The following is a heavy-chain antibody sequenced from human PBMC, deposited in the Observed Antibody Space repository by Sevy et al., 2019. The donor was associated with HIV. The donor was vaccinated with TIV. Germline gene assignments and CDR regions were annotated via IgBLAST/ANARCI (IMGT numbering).Heavy chain of an antibody. CDR3: TSGGFSQKTGLYVDY. CDR1: GATFSGSA. Sequence: GGSLRLSCAASGATFSGSAIHWVRQPSGKGLEWVGHIRSRAKNYVTEYGAPVKGRFSISRDDSKNTTYLQMNSLKTEDTAIYFCTSGGFSQKTGLYVDYWGPGTLVTVSS. J-gene: IGHJ4*02. D-gene: IGHD3-10*01. V-gene: IGHV3-73*01. CDR2: IRSRAKNYVT.